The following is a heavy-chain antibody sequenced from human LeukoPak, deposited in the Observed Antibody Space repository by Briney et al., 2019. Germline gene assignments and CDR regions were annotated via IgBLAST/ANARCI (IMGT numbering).Heavy chain of an antibody. J-gene: IGHJ4*02. CDR2: MSPNSGNT. V-gene: IGHV1-8*01. CDR1: GYTFTSYD. CDR3: ARGSFSRWTTQSYFDY. Sequence: ASVKLSCKASGYTFTSYDIYWLRQAPGQGPEWMGWMSPNSGNTGSAQRFQGRVTMTRDTSMSSAYMELSNLRPEDTAVYYCARGSFSRWTTQSYFDYWGQGTLVTVSS. D-gene: IGHD2-15*01.